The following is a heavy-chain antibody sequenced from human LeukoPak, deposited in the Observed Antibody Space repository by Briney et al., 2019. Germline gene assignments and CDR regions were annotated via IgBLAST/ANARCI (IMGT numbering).Heavy chain of an antibody. J-gene: IGHJ4*02. CDR3: ATYRQVLLPFES. CDR1: GFTFSSYG. D-gene: IGHD2-8*02. V-gene: IGHV3-7*03. Sequence: GGSLRLSCAASGFTFSSYGMHWVRQAPGKGLEWVANIRQDEGEKFYVDSVRGRFTISRDNAKNSLSLQMNSLRAEDTAIYYCATYRQVLLPFESWGQGTLVTVSS. CDR2: IRQDEGEK.